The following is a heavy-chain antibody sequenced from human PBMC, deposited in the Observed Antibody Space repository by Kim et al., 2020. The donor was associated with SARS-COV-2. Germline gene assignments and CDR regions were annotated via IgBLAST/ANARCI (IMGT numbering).Heavy chain of an antibody. CDR1: GGTCSSYA. CDR2: IIPIFGTA. D-gene: IGHD6-19*01. Sequence: SVKVSCKASGGTCSSYAISWVRQAPVQGLEWMGGIIPIFGTANYAQKFQGRVTITADESTSAAYMELSSLRSEDTAVYYCARGTAVAGRYGRNYYDYYGMDVWGQGTTVTVSS. J-gene: IGHJ6*02. V-gene: IGHV1-69*13. CDR3: ARGTAVAGRYGRNYYDYYGMDV.